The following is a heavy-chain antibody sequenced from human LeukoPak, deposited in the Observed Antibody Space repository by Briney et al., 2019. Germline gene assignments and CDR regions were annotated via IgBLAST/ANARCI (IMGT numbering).Heavy chain of an antibody. CDR2: ISGDGDST. J-gene: IGHJ4*02. V-gene: IGHV3-43*02. CDR3: GKDIHERGYADC. D-gene: IGHD3-22*01. CDR1: GFTFDDYA. Sequence: GGSLRLSCAASGFTFDDYAMHWVRQAPGKGLEWVPLISGDGDSTYYADSVKGRFTISRDNSKNSLYLQMNSLRSEDTALNYCGKDIHERGYADCWGQGTLVTVSS.